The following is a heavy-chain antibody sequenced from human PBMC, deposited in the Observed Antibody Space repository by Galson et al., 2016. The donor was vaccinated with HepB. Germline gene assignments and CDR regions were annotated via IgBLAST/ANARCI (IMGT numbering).Heavy chain of an antibody. CDR3: AIHYDIFTGWFDP. J-gene: IGHJ5*02. D-gene: IGHD3-9*01. CDR1: GASVSSGSYY. CDR2: IYYSRYT. Sequence: SETLSLTCTVSGASVSSGSYYWSWIRQPPGKGLEWIGYIYYSRYTKYNPSLKSRVTISVDTSKNQFPLKLSSVTAADTAVYYCAIHYDIFTGWFDPWGQGTLVTVSS. V-gene: IGHV4-61*01.